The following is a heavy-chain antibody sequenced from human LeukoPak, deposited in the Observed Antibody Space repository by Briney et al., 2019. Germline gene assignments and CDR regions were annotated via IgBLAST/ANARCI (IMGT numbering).Heavy chain of an antibody. D-gene: IGHD2-15*01. J-gene: IGHJ4*02. CDR2: IIPIFGTA. Sequence: GTSVKVSCKASGGTFSSYAISWVRQAPGQGLEWMGRIIPIFGTANYAQKFQGRVTITTDESTSTAYMELSSLRSEDTAVYYCAREYCSGGSCPLSISYFDYRGQGTLVTVSS. CDR1: GGTFSSYA. V-gene: IGHV1-69*05. CDR3: AREYCSGGSCPLSISYFDY.